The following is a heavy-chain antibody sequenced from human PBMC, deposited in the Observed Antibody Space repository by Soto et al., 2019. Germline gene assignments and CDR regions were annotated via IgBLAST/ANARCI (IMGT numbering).Heavy chain of an antibody. CDR3: ARAWVLVPAAISVWFDP. Sequence: PSETLSLTCTVSGGSIRSGSYYWSWIRQHPGKGLEWIGYIYYSGNTYYNPSLKSRVTISVATSKNQFSLKLSSVTAADTAVYYCARAWVLVPAAISVWFDPWGQGTLVTVS. CDR1: GGSIRSGSYY. CDR2: IYYSGNT. D-gene: IGHD2-2*01. V-gene: IGHV4-31*03. J-gene: IGHJ5*02.